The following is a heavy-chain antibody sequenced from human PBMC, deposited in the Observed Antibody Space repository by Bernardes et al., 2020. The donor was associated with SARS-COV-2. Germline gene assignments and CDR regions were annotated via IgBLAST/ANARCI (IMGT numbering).Heavy chain of an antibody. CDR1: AYSISSGYY. J-gene: IGHJ5*02. CDR2: ISHTGST. D-gene: IGHD6-6*01. V-gene: IGHV4-38-2*02. Sequence: SETLSLTCAISAYSISSGYYWGWIRQPPGKGLEWIGSISHTGSTYYNPSLKSRVTISVDTSKNQFSLKLSSVTAADTAVYYCAREAGDSSSSLDPWGQGALVTVSS. CDR3: AREAGDSSSSLDP.